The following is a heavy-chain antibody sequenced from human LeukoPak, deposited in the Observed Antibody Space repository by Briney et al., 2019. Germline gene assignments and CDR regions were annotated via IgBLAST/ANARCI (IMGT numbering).Heavy chain of an antibody. D-gene: IGHD6-13*01. Sequence: ASVKVSCKASGYTFTSYDINWVRQATGQGLEWMGWMNPNSGNTGYAQKFQGRVTITRNTSISTAYMELSSLRSDDTAVYYCARAIAAAGTPRVFGNYYYYYMDVWGKGTTVTVSS. J-gene: IGHJ6*03. CDR3: ARAIAAAGTPRVFGNYYYYYMDV. V-gene: IGHV1-8*03. CDR2: MNPNSGNT. CDR1: GYTFTSYD.